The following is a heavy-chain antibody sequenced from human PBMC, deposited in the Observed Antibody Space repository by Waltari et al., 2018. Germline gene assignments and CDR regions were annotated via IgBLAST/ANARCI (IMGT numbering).Heavy chain of an antibody. CDR1: GYTFTSYD. J-gene: IGHJ3*02. V-gene: IGHV1-8*01. Sequence: QVQLVQSGAEVKKPGASVKVSCKASGYTFTSYDINWVRQATGQGLEWMGWMNPNSGNTGYAQKFQGRVTMTRNTSISTAYMELSSLRAEDTAVYYCARERDYCSGGSCRRSVAFDIWGQGTMVIVSS. D-gene: IGHD2-15*01. CDR2: MNPNSGNT. CDR3: ARERDYCSGGSCRRSVAFDI.